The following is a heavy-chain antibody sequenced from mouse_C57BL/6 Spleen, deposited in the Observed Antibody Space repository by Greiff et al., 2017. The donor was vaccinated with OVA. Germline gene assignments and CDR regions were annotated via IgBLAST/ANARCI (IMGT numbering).Heavy chain of an antibody. CDR1: GYTFTSYW. CDR2: IDPSDSST. J-gene: IGHJ4*01. Sequence: VQLQQSGAELVKPGASVKLSCKASGYTFTSYWMQWVKQRPGQGLEWIGEIDPSDSSTNYNQKFKGKATLTVDTSSSTAYMQLSSLTSEDSAVYYCARVAQATAMDYWGQGTSVTVSS. D-gene: IGHD3-2*02. V-gene: IGHV1-50*01. CDR3: ARVAQATAMDY.